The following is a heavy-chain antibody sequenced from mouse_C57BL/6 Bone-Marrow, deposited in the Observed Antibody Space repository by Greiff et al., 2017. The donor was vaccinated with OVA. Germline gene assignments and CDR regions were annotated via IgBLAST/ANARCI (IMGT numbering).Heavy chain of an antibody. D-gene: IGHD4-1*01. Sequence: QVQLHQSGPELVKPGASVKISCKASGYAFSSSWMNWVKQRPGKGLECIGRIYPGDGDTNYNGKFKGKATLTADKSSSTAYMQLSSLTSEDSAVYFCARGDWDDGYWGQGTTLTVSS. CDR1: GYAFSSSW. CDR3: ARGDWDDGY. J-gene: IGHJ2*01. CDR2: IYPGDGDT. V-gene: IGHV1-82*01.